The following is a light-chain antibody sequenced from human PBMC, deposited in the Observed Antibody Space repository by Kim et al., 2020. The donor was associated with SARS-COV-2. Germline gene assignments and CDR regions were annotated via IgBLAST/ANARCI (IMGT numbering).Light chain of an antibody. J-gene: IGKJ4*01. Sequence: LSPGERATLSCRASQSVSRYLAWYQQKPGQPPRLLIYDASNRAAGIPARFSGSGSGTDFTLTISSLEPEDSAVYYCQQRDDWPPITFGGGTKIEI. CDR1: QSVSRY. V-gene: IGKV3-11*01. CDR2: DAS. CDR3: QQRDDWPPIT.